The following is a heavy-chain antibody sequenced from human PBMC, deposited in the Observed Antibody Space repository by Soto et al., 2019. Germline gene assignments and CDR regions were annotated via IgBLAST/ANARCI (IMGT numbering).Heavy chain of an antibody. D-gene: IGHD5-18*01. CDR2: MNPNSGNT. Sequence: QVQLVQSGAEVKKPGASVKVSCKASGYTFTSYEVNWVRQATGQGLEWMGWMNPNSGNTVYAQKFQGRVTMTSNTSIRTAYLELSSLRSGDTAVYYCARARSYGLDYWGQGTLVTVSS. J-gene: IGHJ4*02. CDR1: GYTFTSYE. CDR3: ARARSYGLDY. V-gene: IGHV1-8*01.